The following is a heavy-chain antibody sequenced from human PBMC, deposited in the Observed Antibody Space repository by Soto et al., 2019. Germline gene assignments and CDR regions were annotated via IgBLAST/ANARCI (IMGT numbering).Heavy chain of an antibody. V-gene: IGHV1-69*06. D-gene: IGHD3-16*02. CDR3: ARAYYDYVWGSYRYLYFDY. J-gene: IGHJ4*02. CDR1: GGTFSNYA. CDR2: IIPIFGTA. Sequence: SVKVSCKASGGTFSNYAISWVRQAPGQGLEWMGGIIPIFGTANYAQKFQGRVTITADKSTSTAYMELSSLRSEDTAVYYCARAYYDYVWGSYRYLYFDYWGQGTLVTVSS.